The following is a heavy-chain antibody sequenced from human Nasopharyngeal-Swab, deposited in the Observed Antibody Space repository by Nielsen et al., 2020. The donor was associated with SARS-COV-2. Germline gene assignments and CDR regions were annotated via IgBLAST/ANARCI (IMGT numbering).Heavy chain of an antibody. J-gene: IGHJ6*02. CDR2: FDPEDGET. D-gene: IGHD3-10*01. V-gene: IGHV1-24*01. CDR3: ATGFAITMVRGVRYYYYGMDV. Sequence: SVTVSRKVSGYTFTELPMHWVRQAPGKGLAWLGGFDPEDGETIYAQKFQGRVTMTEATSTGTAYMELSSLRSEDTAVYYCATGFAITMVRGVRYYYYGMDVWGQGTTVTVSS. CDR1: GYTFTELP.